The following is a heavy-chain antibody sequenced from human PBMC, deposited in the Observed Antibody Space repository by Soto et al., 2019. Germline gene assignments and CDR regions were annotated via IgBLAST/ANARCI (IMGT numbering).Heavy chain of an antibody. CDR2: ISSTGSPM. D-gene: IGHD3-10*01. J-gene: IGHJ4*02. CDR1: GFTSKIYD. CDR3: ARATRRSTLVRGVTTALDY. V-gene: IGHV3-48*03. Sequence: QPGGSLRLSCESSGFTSKIYDMNWVRQAPGKGLEWVSYISSTGSPMYYAESVKGRFTISRDNAKNSLFLQMNSLRGEDTAIYFCARATRRSTLVRGVTTALDYWGQGALVTVSS.